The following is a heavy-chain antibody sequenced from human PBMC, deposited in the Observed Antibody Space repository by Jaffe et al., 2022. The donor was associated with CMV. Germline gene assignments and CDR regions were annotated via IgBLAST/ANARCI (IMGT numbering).Heavy chain of an antibody. CDR2: INHSGST. Sequence: QVQLQQWGAGLLKPSETLSLTCAVYGGSFSGYYWSWIRQPPGKGLEWIGEINHSGSTNYNPSLKSRVTISVDTSKNQFSLKLSSVTAADTAVYYCARVCDFWSGYYKANGMDVWGQGTTVTVSS. CDR3: ARVCDFWSGYYKANGMDV. CDR1: GGSFSGYY. J-gene: IGHJ6*02. D-gene: IGHD3-3*01. V-gene: IGHV4-34*01.